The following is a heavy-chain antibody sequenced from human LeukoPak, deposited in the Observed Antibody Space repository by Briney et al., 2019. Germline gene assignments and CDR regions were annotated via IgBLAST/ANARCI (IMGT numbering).Heavy chain of an antibody. CDR2: INPNSGGT. Sequence: ASVKVSCKASGYTFAAYYMHWLRQAPGQGLEWMGWINPNSGGTNYAQKFQGRVTMTRDTSISTAYMELSRLRSDDTAVYYCAVVPAAHFDYWGQGTLVTVSS. V-gene: IGHV1-2*02. CDR1: GYTFAAYY. CDR3: AVVPAAHFDY. D-gene: IGHD2-2*01. J-gene: IGHJ4*02.